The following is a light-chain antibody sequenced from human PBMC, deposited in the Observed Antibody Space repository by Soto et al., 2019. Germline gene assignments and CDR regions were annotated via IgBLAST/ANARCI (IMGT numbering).Light chain of an antibody. J-gene: IGLJ1*01. CDR3: SSFTRRNTYV. CDR1: SSDVGGYNY. V-gene: IGLV2-14*01. Sequence: LTQPASVSGSPGQSITISCTGTSSDVGGYNYVSWYQQHPGKAPKLMIYDVSDRPSGVSNRFSGSKSGNTASLTISGLQAEDEADYYCSSFTRRNTYVFGTGTKVTVL. CDR2: DVS.